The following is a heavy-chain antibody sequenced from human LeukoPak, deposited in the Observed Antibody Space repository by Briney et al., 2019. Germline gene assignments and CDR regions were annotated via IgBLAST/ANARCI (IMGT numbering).Heavy chain of an antibody. D-gene: IGHD4-17*01. CDR1: GFTFDDYA. V-gene: IGHV3-9*01. CDR2: ISWNSGSI. J-gene: IGHJ6*02. CDR3: AKDLSTTGPTPGDYYYGMDV. Sequence: GGSLRLSCAASGFTFDDYAMHWVRQAPGKGLEWVSGISWNSGSIGYADSVKSRFTISRDNAKNSLYLQMNSLRAEDTALYYCAKDLSTTGPTPGDYYYGMDVWGQGTTVTVSS.